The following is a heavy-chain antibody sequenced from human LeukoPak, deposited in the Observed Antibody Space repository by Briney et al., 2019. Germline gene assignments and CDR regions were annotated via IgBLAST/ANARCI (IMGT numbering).Heavy chain of an antibody. CDR3: AKDLLIAVAGLNWFDP. V-gene: IGHV3-23*01. J-gene: IGHJ5*02. CDR2: ISGSGGST. CDR1: GFTFSSYA. Sequence: SGGSLRLSCAASGFTFSSYAMSWVRQAPGKGLEWVSAISGSGGSTYYADSVKGRFTISRDNSKNTLYLQMNSLRAEDTAVYYCAKDLLIAVAGLNWFDPWGQGTLVTVSS. D-gene: IGHD6-19*01.